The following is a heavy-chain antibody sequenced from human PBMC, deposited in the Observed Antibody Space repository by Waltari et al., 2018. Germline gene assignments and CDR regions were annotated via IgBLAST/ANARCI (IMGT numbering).Heavy chain of an antibody. CDR3: ALGYDYVWGSYRHHDAFDI. D-gene: IGHD3-16*02. V-gene: IGHV1-8*01. Sequence: QVQLVQSGAEVKKPGASVKVSCKASGYTFTSYDINWVRQATGQGLEWMGWMNPNSGNTGYAQKFQGRVTMTRNTSISTAYMELSSLRSEDTAVYYCALGYDYVWGSYRHHDAFDIWGQGTMVIVSS. CDR2: MNPNSGNT. CDR1: GYTFTSYD. J-gene: IGHJ3*02.